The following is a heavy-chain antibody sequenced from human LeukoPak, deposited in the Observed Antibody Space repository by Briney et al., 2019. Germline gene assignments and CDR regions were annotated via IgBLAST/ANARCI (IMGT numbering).Heavy chain of an antibody. CDR1: GGTFSSYA. CDR2: IIPIFGTA. V-gene: IGHV1-69*06. D-gene: IGHD2/OR15-2a*01. CDR3: ARTRGTHISMAYLDS. J-gene: IGHJ4*02. Sequence: SVKVSCKASGGTFSSYAISWVRQAPGQGLEWMGGIIPIFGTANCAQKFQGRVTITADKSTSTAYMELSSLRSEDTAVYYCARTRGTHISMAYLDSWGQGTLVTVSS.